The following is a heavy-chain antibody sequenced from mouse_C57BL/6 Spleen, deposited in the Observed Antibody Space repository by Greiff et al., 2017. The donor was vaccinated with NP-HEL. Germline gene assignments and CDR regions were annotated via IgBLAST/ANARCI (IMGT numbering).Heavy chain of an antibody. V-gene: IGHV14-4*01. CDR2: IDPENGDT. CDR3: TTLSSNYGAY. D-gene: IGHD2-5*01. J-gene: IGHJ3*01. Sequence: VQLQESGAELVRPGASVKLSCSASGFNIKDDYMHWVKQRPEQGLEWIGWIDPENGDTEYASKFQGKATITADTSSNTAYLQLSSLTSEDTAVYYCTTLSSNYGAYWGHGTLVTVSA. CDR1: GFNIKDDY.